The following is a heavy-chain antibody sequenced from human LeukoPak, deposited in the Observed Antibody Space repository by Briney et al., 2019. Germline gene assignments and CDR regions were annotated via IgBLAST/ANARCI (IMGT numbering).Heavy chain of an antibody. CDR2: VYPDGRT. CDR3: ARTNPVYGDYDY. CDR1: GFTVTDNY. D-gene: IGHD4-17*01. Sequence: GGSLRLSCAVSGFTVTDNYMSWVRQAPGKGLQWVSVVYPDGRTYYADSVKGRFTISRDNSRNTLLPQLNSLRADDTAVYYCARTNPVYGDYDYWGQGTLVTVSS. J-gene: IGHJ4*02. V-gene: IGHV3-53*01.